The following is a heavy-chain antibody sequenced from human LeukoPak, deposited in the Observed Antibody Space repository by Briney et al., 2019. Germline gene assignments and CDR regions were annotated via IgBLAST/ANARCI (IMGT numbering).Heavy chain of an antibody. CDR3: ARVPCNGDSCYFGGLDY. J-gene: IGHJ4*02. Sequence: GGSLRLSCAASGFTFRSNSMNWVRQAPGKGLEWLSSISSSSTYIYYADSVKGRFTISRDNARNSVHLQMDSLRAEDTAVYYCARVPCNGDSCYFGGLDYWGRGTLVTVSS. D-gene: IGHD2-15*01. V-gene: IGHV3-21*01. CDR1: GFTFRSNS. CDR2: ISSSSTYI.